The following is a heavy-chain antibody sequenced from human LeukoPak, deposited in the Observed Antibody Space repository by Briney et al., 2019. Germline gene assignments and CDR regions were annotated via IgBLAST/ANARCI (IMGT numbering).Heavy chain of an antibody. Sequence: SETLSLTCTVSGGSITTNSYYWGWIRQPPGKGLEWIGSIYYSGDTYYNPSLKSRVTISVDTSKNEFSLKLSSVTAADTAVYYCARGLNTYDSSGFYFLWGQGTLVTVSS. D-gene: IGHD3-22*01. J-gene: IGHJ4*02. CDR1: GGSITTNSYY. CDR2: IYYSGDT. CDR3: ARGLNTYDSSGFYFL. V-gene: IGHV4-39*01.